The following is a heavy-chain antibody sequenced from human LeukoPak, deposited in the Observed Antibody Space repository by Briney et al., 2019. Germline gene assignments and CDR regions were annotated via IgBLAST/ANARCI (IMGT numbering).Heavy chain of an antibody. CDR2: INHSGST. CDR3: ARGPSYYYDSSGSDY. Sequence: SETLSLTCAVYGGSFSGYYWSWIRQPPGKGLEWIGEINHSGSTNYNPSLKSRVTIPVDTSKNQFSLKLSSVTAADTAVYYCARGPSYYYDSSGSDYWGQGTLVTVSS. V-gene: IGHV4-34*01. D-gene: IGHD3-22*01. J-gene: IGHJ4*02. CDR1: GGSFSGYY.